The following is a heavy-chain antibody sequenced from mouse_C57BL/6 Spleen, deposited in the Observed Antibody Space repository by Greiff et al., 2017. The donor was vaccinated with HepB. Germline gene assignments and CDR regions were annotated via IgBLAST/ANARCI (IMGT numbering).Heavy chain of an antibody. CDR1: GYSITSGYY. CDR2: ISYDGSN. J-gene: IGHJ3*01. V-gene: IGHV3-6*01. Sequence: EVQVVESGPGLVKPSQSLSLTCSVTGYSITSGYYWNWIRQFPGNKLEWMGYISYDGSNNYNPSLKNRISITRDTSKNQFFLKLNSVTTEDTATYYCARGRLRFAYWGQGTLVTVSA. CDR3: ARGRLRFAY.